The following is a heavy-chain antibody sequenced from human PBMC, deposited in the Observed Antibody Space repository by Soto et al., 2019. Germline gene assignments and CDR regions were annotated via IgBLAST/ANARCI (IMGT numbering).Heavy chain of an antibody. CDR1: GYTFTGYY. CDR3: ARGSLIGILTGYYSFDY. Sequence: ASVKVSCKASGYTFTGYYMHWVRQAPGQGLEWMGWINPNSGGTNYAQKFQGWVTMTRDTSISTAYMELSRLRSDDTAVYYCARGSLIGILTGYYSFDYWGQGTLVTVSS. J-gene: IGHJ4*02. V-gene: IGHV1-2*04. CDR2: INPNSGGT. D-gene: IGHD3-9*01.